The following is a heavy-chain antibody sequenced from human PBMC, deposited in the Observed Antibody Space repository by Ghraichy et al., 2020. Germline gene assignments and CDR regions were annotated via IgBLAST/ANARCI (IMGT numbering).Heavy chain of an antibody. J-gene: IGHJ3*02. V-gene: IGHV3-30*18. Sequence: GGSLRLSCAASGFTFSSYGMHWVRQAPGKGLEWVAVISYDGSKKYYADSVKGRFTISRDNSKNTLYLQMNSLRAEDTAVYYCAKDLSSGVFHIWGQGTMVTVSS. CDR3: AKDLSSGVFHI. CDR1: GFTFSSYG. D-gene: IGHD6-19*01. CDR2: ISYDGSKK.